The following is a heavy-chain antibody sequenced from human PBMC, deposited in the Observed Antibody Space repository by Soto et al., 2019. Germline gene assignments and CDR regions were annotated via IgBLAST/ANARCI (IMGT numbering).Heavy chain of an antibody. D-gene: IGHD2-15*01. CDR1: GVTVSSYA. V-gene: IGHV1-69*13. Sequence: SVKVSCKASGVTVSSYASSWVRQAPGQGLEWMGGIIPIFGTANYAQKFQGRVTITADESTSTAYMELSSLRSEDTAVYYCARFNSLYCSRSSCPRINWFDPWGKGPLVTDSS. J-gene: IGHJ5*02. CDR2: IIPIFGTA. CDR3: ARFNSLYCSRSSCPRINWFDP.